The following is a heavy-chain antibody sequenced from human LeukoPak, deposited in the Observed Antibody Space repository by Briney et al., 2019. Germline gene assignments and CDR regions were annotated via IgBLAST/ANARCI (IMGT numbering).Heavy chain of an antibody. D-gene: IGHD3-22*01. CDR2: MNPNSGNT. CDR1: GYTFTSYD. Sequence: ASVKVSCKASGYTFTSYDINWVRQATGQGLEWMGWMNPNSGNTGYAQKFQGRVAMTRNTSISTAYMELSSLRSEDTAVYYCARSYYDSSGYYPLNWGQGTLVTVSS. J-gene: IGHJ4*02. CDR3: ARSYYDSSGYYPLN. V-gene: IGHV1-8*01.